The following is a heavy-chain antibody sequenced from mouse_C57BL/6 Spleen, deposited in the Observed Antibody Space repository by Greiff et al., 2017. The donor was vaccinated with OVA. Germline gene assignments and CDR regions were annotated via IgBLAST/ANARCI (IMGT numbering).Heavy chain of an antibody. CDR1: GYTFTSYW. D-gene: IGHD1-1*01. CDR2: IDPSDSYT. J-gene: IGHJ3*01. CDR3: ARIHYGSSYDY. Sequence: VQLQQPGAELVMPGASVKLSCKASGYTFTSYWMHWVKQRPGQGLEWIGEIDPSDSYTNYNQKFKGKSTLTVDKSSSTAYMQLSSLTSEDSAVYYCARIHYGSSYDYWGQGTLVTVSA. V-gene: IGHV1-69*01.